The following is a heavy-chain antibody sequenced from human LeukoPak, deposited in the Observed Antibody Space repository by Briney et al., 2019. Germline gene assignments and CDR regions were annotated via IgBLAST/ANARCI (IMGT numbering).Heavy chain of an antibody. J-gene: IGHJ4*02. V-gene: IGHV4-34*01. CDR1: GGSFSGYY. CDR3: ARGRCSGGSCYAVDFDY. CDR2: INHSGST. Sequence: PPETLSLTCAVYGGSFSGYYWSWIRQPPGKGLEWIGEINHSGSTNYNPSLKSRVTISVDTSKNQFSLKLSSVTAADTAVYYCARGRCSGGSCYAVDFDYWGQGTLVTVSS. D-gene: IGHD2-15*01.